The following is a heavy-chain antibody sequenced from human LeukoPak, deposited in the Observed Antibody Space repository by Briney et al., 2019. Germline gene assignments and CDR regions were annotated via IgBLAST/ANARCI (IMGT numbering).Heavy chain of an antibody. CDR2: ISYDGSNK. CDR1: GFTFSSYA. Sequence: GGSLRLSCAASGFTFSSYAMHWVRQAPGKGLEWVAVISYDGSNKYYADSVKGRFTISRDNAKNTLYLQMNSLRAEDTAVYYCARNRITSPNWFDPWGQGTLVTVSS. J-gene: IGHJ5*02. V-gene: IGHV3-30*04. D-gene: IGHD3-10*01. CDR3: ARNRITSPNWFDP.